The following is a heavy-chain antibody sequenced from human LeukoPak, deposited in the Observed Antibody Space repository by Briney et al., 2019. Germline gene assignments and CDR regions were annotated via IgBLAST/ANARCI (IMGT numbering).Heavy chain of an antibody. D-gene: IGHD6-6*01. V-gene: IGHV1-2*02. J-gene: IGHJ6*03. Sequence: ASVKVSCQASGYTFTGYYMHWVRQAPGQGLEWMGWINPNSGGTNYAQKLQGRVTMTRDTSISTAYMELSRLRSDDTAVYYCARVLEYSSSSRTYYYYYYYMDVWGKGTTVTASS. CDR1: GYTFTGYY. CDR2: INPNSGGT. CDR3: ARVLEYSSSSRTYYYYYYYMDV.